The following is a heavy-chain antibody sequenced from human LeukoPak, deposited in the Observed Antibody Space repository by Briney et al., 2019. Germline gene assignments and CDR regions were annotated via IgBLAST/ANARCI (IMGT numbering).Heavy chain of an antibody. Sequence: SETLSLTCTVSGGSISSGAYYYNWIRQPAGKGLEWIGRIYTSGSTNYNPSLKSRLTISVDTSKNQFSLKLSSVTAADTAAYYCARDVYDFWSGYYDWGPGTLVTVSS. D-gene: IGHD3-3*01. CDR1: GGSISSGAYY. V-gene: IGHV4-61*02. CDR2: IYTSGST. CDR3: ARDVYDFWSGYYD. J-gene: IGHJ4*02.